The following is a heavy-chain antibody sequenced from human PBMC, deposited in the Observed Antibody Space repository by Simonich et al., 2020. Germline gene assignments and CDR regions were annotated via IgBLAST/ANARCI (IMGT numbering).Heavy chain of an antibody. CDR3: ARDTSYYGSGSYYFDY. CDR2: ISSSSSYI. D-gene: IGHD3-10*01. Sequence: GGGLVKPGRSLRLSCAASGFTFSSYSMNWVRQAPGKGLACVSSISSSSSYIYYADSVKGRFTISRDNAKNSLYLQMNSLRAEDTAVYYCARDTSYYGSGSYYFDYWGQGTLVTVSS. J-gene: IGHJ4*02. CDR1: GFTFSSYS. V-gene: IGHV3-21*01.